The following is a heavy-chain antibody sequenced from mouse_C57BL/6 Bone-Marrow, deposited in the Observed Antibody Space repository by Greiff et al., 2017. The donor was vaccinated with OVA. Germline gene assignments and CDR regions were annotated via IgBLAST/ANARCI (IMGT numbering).Heavy chain of an antibody. D-gene: IGHD2-1*01. J-gene: IGHJ3*01. Sequence: QVQLQQPGAELVRPGTSVKMSCKASGYTFTSYWITWVKQRPGQGLEWIGDIYPGSGSTNYNEKFKSKATLTVDTSSSTAYMQLSSLTSEDSAVYYCARCGHYVAWFAYWGQGTLVTVSA. CDR2: IYPGSGST. CDR1: GYTFTSYW. CDR3: ARCGHYVAWFAY. V-gene: IGHV1-55*01.